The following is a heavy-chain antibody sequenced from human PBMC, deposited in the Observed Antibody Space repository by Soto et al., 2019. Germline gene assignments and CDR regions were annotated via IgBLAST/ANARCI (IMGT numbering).Heavy chain of an antibody. J-gene: IGHJ4*02. Sequence: EVQLVETGGDLIQPGGSLILSCAASGFTVSRKYMSWLRQAPGTGLEWVSILYSDGNTYYADSVKGRFTISRDNSKNTLNLHMNSLRAEDTAVYFCARGRGNCVVTTCYLPFDSWGQGTLVTVSS. CDR2: LYSDGNT. CDR1: GFTVSRKY. V-gene: IGHV3-53*02. D-gene: IGHD2-2*01. CDR3: ARGRGNCVVTTCYLPFDS.